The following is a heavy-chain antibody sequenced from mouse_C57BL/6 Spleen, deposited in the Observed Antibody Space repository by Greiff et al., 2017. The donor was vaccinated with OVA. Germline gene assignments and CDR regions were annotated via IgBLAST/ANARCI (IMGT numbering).Heavy chain of an antibody. CDR2: IHPNSGST. Sequence: VQLQQPGAELVKPGASVKLSCKASGYTFTSYWMHWVKQRPGQGLEWIGKIHPNSGSTNYNEKFKSKATLTVDKSSSTAYMQLSSLTSEDTAVYSCATDGYSPYWGQGTLVTVSA. CDR3: ATDGYSPY. D-gene: IGHD2-3*01. J-gene: IGHJ3*01. V-gene: IGHV1-64*01. CDR1: GYTFTSYW.